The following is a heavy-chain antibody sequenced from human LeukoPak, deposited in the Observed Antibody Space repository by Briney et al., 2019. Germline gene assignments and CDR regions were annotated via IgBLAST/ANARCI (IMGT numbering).Heavy chain of an antibody. V-gene: IGHV3-9*01. D-gene: IGHD3-9*01. CDR1: GFTFYDYA. CDR2: ISWNSGSI. J-gene: IGHJ4*02. CDR3: AKDISSGGYYDILTGPDY. Sequence: GRSLRLSCAASGFTFYDYAMHWVRHAPGKGLEGVSGISWNSGSIDYADSVKGRFTISRDDAKNSLYLQMNSLRAEDTALYYCAKDISSGGYYDILTGPDYWGQGTLVTVSS.